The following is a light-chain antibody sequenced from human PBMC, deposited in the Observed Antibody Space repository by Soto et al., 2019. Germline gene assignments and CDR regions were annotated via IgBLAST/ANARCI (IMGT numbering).Light chain of an antibody. V-gene: IGLV2-14*03. CDR1: SSDVGGYNH. J-gene: IGLJ2*01. Sequence: QSVLTQPASVSGSPGQSITISCTGTSSDVGGYNHVSWYQQHPGKAPKLIIYDVSYRPSGVSNRFSASKSDNTASLTISGLQAEDEADYYCSSYASGSTLVVFGGGTQLTVL. CDR2: DVS. CDR3: SSYASGSTLVV.